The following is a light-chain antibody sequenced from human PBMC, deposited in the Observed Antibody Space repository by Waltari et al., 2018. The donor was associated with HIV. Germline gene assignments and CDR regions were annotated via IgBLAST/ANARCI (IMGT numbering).Light chain of an antibody. CDR2: DAS. CDR3: QQRSNWPPYS. CDR1: QSVSSY. V-gene: IGKV3-11*01. J-gene: IGKJ2*03. Sequence: EIVLTQSPVTLSFSPGERATLSCRASQSVSSYLAWYQQKPGQAPRLLIYDASNRATGIPARFSGSGSWTDFTLTISSLEPEDFAVYYCQQRSNWPPYSFGQGTKLEIK.